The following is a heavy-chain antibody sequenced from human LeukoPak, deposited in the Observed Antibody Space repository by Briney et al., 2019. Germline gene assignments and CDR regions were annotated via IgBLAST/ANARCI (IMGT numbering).Heavy chain of an antibody. J-gene: IGHJ3*01. CDR2: IYHSGST. Sequence: PSETLSLTCAVSGGSISSNNWWSWARPPPGKGLEWIGEIYHSGSTDYNPSLESRVTISVDKSKNQFSLKLSSVTAADTAVYYCARGFYGSGSYSSPGFHAFDVWGQGTMVTVSS. V-gene: IGHV4-4*02. CDR3: ARGFYGSGSYSSPGFHAFDV. CDR1: GGSISSNNW. D-gene: IGHD3-10*01.